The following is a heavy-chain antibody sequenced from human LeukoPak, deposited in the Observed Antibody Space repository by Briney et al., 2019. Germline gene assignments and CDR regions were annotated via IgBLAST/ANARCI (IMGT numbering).Heavy chain of an antibody. V-gene: IGHV3-33*06. CDR1: GFTFSSYG. J-gene: IGHJ4*02. Sequence: GGSLRLSCAASGFTFSSYGMHWVRQAPGKGLGWVAVIWYDGSNKYYADSVKGRFTISRDNSKNTLFLQMNSLRAEDTAIYYCAKERDYGPADYWGQGTLVTVSS. D-gene: IGHD4/OR15-4a*01. CDR3: AKERDYGPADY. CDR2: IWYDGSNK.